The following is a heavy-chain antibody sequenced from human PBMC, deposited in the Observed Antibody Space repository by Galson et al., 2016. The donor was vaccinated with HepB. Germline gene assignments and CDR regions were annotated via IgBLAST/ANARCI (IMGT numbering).Heavy chain of an antibody. Sequence: SVKVSCKASGYTFTTYGISWVRQAPGQGLEWMGWISAYNGNTNYAQKVQGRVTMTTDTSTSTAYMELRSLRSDDTAVYYCARDLHRRGYSGYDPPMEVWGKGTTVTVSS. CDR2: ISAYNGNT. J-gene: IGHJ6*03. CDR1: GYTFTTYG. D-gene: IGHD5-12*01. CDR3: ARDLHRRGYSGYDPPMEV. V-gene: IGHV1-18*04.